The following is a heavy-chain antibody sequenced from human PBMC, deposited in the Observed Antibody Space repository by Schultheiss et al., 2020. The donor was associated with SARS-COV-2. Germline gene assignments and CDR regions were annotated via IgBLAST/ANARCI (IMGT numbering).Heavy chain of an antibody. D-gene: IGHD1-1*01. CDR3: ARDNASGGTGDAFDI. Sequence: ASVKVSCKASGYTFATYGINWVRQAPGQGLEWMGWINPNSGGTNYAQKFQGWVTMTRDTSISTAYMEVGRLRSDDTAIYYCARDNASGGTGDAFDIWGQGTMVTVSS. CDR2: INPNSGGT. V-gene: IGHV1-2*04. CDR1: GYTFATYG. J-gene: IGHJ3*02.